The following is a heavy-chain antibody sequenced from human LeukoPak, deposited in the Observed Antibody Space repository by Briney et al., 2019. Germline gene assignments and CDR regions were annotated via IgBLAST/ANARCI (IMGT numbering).Heavy chain of an antibody. CDR2: IKQDGSEK. CDR3: ARVGLWFGEPLDY. Sequence: GGSLRLSCAASGFTFSSYWMSWVRQAPGKGLEWVANIKQDGSEKYYVDSVKGRFTISRDNARNSLYLQMNSLRAEDTAVYYCARVGLWFGEPLDYWGQGTLVTVSS. J-gene: IGHJ4*02. CDR1: GFTFSSYW. V-gene: IGHV3-7*01. D-gene: IGHD3-10*01.